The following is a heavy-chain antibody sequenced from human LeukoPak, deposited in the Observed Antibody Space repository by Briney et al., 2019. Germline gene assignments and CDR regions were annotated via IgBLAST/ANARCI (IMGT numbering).Heavy chain of an antibody. D-gene: IGHD3-16*01. CDR1: GFTFSSYG. Sequence: PGGSLRLSCAASGFTFSSYGMHWVRQAPGKGLEWVAVIWYDGSNKYYADSVKGRFTISRDNSKNTLYLQMNSLRAEDTAVYYWAKDSLGAFDIWGQGTMVSVSS. CDR3: AKDSLGAFDI. CDR2: IWYDGSNK. J-gene: IGHJ3*02. V-gene: IGHV3-33*06.